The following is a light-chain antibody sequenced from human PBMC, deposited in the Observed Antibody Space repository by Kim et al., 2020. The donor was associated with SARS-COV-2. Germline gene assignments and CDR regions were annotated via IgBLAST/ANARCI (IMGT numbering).Light chain of an antibody. J-gene: IGLJ2*01. V-gene: IGLV2-14*04. CDR1: SSDVGGYNY. CDR3: SSYSSSDIVL. CDR2: DVT. Sequence: GQSISISCIGTSSDVGGYNYVSWFQQHPGKAPKVIIYDVTKRPSGGSNRFSGSKSGNTASLTISGLQTDDEADYYCSSYSSSDIVLFGGGTQLTVL.